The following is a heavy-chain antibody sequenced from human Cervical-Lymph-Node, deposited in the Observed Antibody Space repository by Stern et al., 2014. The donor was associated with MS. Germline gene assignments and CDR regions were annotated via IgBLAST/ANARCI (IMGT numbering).Heavy chain of an antibody. D-gene: IGHD6-13*01. CDR1: GGTFSSYA. Sequence: DQLVESGAEVKKPGSSVKVSCKASGGTFSSYAISWVRQAPGQGLEWMGGIIPIFGTANYAQKFQGRVTITADESTSTAYMELSSLRSEDTAVYYCARDPGIAAAGDYNWFDPWGQGTLVTVSS. CDR3: ARDPGIAAAGDYNWFDP. CDR2: IIPIFGTA. V-gene: IGHV1-69*01. J-gene: IGHJ5*02.